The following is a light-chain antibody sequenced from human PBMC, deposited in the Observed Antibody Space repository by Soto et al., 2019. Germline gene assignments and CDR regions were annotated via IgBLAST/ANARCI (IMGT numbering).Light chain of an antibody. V-gene: IGLV2-8*01. Sequence: QSVLSQPPSASGSPGQSVTISCTGTSSDVGGYDYVSWYQQHPGKAPKLIIYEVSKRPSGVPDRFSGSKSGHTASLTVSGLQAEDDSDYYCASYAGSRTYVFGSGTKVTVL. CDR3: ASYAGSRTYV. J-gene: IGLJ1*01. CDR2: EVS. CDR1: SSDVGGYDY.